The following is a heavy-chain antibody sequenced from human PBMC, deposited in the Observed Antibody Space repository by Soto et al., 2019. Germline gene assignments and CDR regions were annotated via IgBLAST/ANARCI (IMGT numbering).Heavy chain of an antibody. J-gene: IGHJ5*02. CDR3: ARPFDTSGWYDH. D-gene: IGHD6-19*01. Sequence: GESLKISCNGSGYSFTSYWIAWVRQMPGKGLECMGIIYPGDSDTRYSPSLEGQVTISADKSINTAYLQWSSLKASDSAMYYCARPFDTSGWYDHWGQGTLVTVSS. V-gene: IGHV5-51*01. CDR1: GYSFTSYW. CDR2: IYPGDSDT.